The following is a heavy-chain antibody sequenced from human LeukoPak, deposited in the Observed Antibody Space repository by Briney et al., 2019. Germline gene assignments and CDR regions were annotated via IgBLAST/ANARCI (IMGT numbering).Heavy chain of an antibody. D-gene: IGHD2-2*01. CDR3: ARESPGIVVVPAAMASAWFDP. J-gene: IGHJ5*02. V-gene: IGHV1-2*02. CDR1: GYTFTGYY. Sequence: GASVKVSCKASGYTFTGYYMQWVRQAPGQGLEWMGWINPNSGGTIYAQKFQGRVTMTRDTSISTAYMELSRLRSDDTAVYYCARESPGIVVVPAAMASAWFDPWGQGTLVTVSS. CDR2: INPNSGGT.